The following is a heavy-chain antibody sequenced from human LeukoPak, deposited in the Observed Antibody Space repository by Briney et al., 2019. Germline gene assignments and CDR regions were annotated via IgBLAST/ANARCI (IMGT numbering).Heavy chain of an antibody. V-gene: IGHV3-43*01. CDR1: GFTYEDYT. CDR3: VKDLSYESSGYVFEY. D-gene: IGHD3-22*01. Sequence: PGGSLRLSCAASGFTYEDYTMHWVRQAPGKTLEWVALISWDGTTYYTDSVKGRFTISRDNSKNSLYLQMDTLRSEDTAFYYCVKDLSYESSGYVFEYWGQVALVTVSS. CDR2: ISWDGTT. J-gene: IGHJ4*02.